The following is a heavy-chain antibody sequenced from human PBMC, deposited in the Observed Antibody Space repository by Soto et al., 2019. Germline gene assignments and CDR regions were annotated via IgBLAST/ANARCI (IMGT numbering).Heavy chain of an antibody. V-gene: IGHV1-18*01. CDR3: ASWGYDSSGYSYYYYGMDV. CDR1: GYTFTSYG. J-gene: IGHJ6*02. D-gene: IGHD3-22*01. Sequence: ASVKVSCKASGYTFTSYGISWVRQAPGQGLEWMGWISAYNGNTNYAQKLQGRVTMTTDTSTSTAYMELRSLRSDDTAVYYCASWGYDSSGYSYYYYGMDVWGQGTTVTVYS. CDR2: ISAYNGNT.